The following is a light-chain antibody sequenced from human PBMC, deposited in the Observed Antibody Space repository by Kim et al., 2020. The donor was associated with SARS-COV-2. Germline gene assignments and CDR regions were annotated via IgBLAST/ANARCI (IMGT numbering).Light chain of an antibody. Sequence: EIVLTQSPATLYLSPGERATLSCRASQSVSRYLSWYQQKPGQAPRLLIYDASNRATVIPARFSGSGSGTDFTLTIRSLEPEDFAVYYCQQRSNWPPLTFGGGTKVDIK. CDR2: DAS. V-gene: IGKV3-11*01. J-gene: IGKJ4*01. CDR3: QQRSNWPPLT. CDR1: QSVSRY.